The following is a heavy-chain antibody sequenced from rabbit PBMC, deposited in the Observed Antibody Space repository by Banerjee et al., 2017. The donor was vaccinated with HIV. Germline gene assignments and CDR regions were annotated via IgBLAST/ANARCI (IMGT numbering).Heavy chain of an antibody. V-gene: IGHV1S45*01. Sequence: QEQLEESRGGLVQPEGSLTLTCTASGFSFSSSYYMCWVRQAPGKGLEWIACIGTSSGDTYYASWAKGRFTISKTSSTTVTLQLNRLTAADTATYFCARKDGGYGYVIYGMDLWGQGTLVTVS. CDR1: GFSFSSSYY. CDR3: ARKDGGYGYVIYGMDL. CDR2: IGTSSGDT. J-gene: IGHJ6*01. D-gene: IGHD6-1*01.